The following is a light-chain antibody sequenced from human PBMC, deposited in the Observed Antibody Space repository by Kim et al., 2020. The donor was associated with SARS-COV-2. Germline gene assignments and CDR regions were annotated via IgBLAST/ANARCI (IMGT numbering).Light chain of an antibody. J-gene: IGLJ3*02. CDR1: SGSIASNY. CDR2: EDN. CDR3: QSYDSSNVWV. V-gene: IGLV6-57*03. Sequence: KTVTISCPRSSGSIASNYVQWYQQRPGSAPTTVIYEDNQRPSGVPDRFSGSIDSSSNSASLTISGLKTEDEADYYCQSYDSSNVWVFGGGTQLTV.